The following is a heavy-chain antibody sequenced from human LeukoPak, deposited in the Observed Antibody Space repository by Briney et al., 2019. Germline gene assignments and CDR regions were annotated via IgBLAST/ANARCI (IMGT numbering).Heavy chain of an antibody. Sequence: GGSLRLSCAASGFTFSSCSMNWVRQAPGKGLEYVSAISSDGVSKYYGDSMKGRFTISRDNSKNILYLHMSSLRAEDTAVYYCVQEGSGWYASWGQGTLVTVSS. CDR1: GFTFSSCS. CDR2: ISSDGVSK. D-gene: IGHD6-19*01. V-gene: IGHV3-64D*06. J-gene: IGHJ4*02. CDR3: VQEGSGWYAS.